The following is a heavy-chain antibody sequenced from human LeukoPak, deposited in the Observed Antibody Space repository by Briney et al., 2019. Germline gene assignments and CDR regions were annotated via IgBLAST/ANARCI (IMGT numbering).Heavy chain of an antibody. V-gene: IGHV4-4*07. J-gene: IGHJ6*02. CDR2: IYTSGST. Sequence: PSETLSLTCTVSGGSISSYYWSWIRQPAGKGLEWIGRIYTSGSTNYNPSLKSRVTMSVDTSKSQFSLKLSSVTAADTAVYYCARDTALYYYDSSGYVGSPYYYYGMDVWGQGTTVTVSS. D-gene: IGHD3-22*01. CDR3: ARDTALYYYDSSGYVGSPYYYYGMDV. CDR1: GGSISSYY.